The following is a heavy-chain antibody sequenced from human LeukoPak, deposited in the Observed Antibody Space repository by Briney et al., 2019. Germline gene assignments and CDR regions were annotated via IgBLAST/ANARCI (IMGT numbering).Heavy chain of an antibody. Sequence: PGGSLRLSCAASGFTFSDHYMDWVRQAPGKGLEWVGRSRNKANNYIIEYAASVKGRFTISRDDSKNSLYLQMNSLKTEDTAVYYCARWGSGSCSHWGQGTLVTVS. D-gene: IGHD1-26*01. V-gene: IGHV3-72*01. CDR2: SRNKANNYII. CDR3: ARWGSGSCSH. CDR1: GFTFSDHY. J-gene: IGHJ4*02.